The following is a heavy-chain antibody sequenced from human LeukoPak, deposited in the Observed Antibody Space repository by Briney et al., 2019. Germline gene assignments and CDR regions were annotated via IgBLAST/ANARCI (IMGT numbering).Heavy chain of an antibody. CDR2: SYSGGTS. V-gene: IGHV3-53*01. J-gene: IGHJ4*02. CDR1: GFTVSTDH. CDR3: ARVWELSFDY. D-gene: IGHD1-26*01. Sequence: GGSLGLSCAASGFTVSTDHMSWVRQAPGKGLEWVAVSYSGGTSQYAESVKGRFTISRDNSKNMLYLQMNSLRAEDTALYYCARVWELSFDYWGQGTLVTASS.